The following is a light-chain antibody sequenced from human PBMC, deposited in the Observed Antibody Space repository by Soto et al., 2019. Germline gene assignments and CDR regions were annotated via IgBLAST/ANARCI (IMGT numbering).Light chain of an antibody. CDR1: TSNIGRNF. Sequence: QSVLTLPPSASETPGQRVTMSCSGSTSNIGRNFVYWYQQVPGTAPKLLIYMNDQRPSGVPDRFSGSKPGTTASLAISGLRSEDEADYYCAAWDASVSSHVFGTGTKVTVL. CDR2: MND. CDR3: AAWDASVSSHV. J-gene: IGLJ1*01. V-gene: IGLV1-47*01.